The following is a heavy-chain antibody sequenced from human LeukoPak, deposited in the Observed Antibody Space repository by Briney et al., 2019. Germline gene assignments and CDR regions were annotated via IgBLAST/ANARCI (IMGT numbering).Heavy chain of an antibody. J-gene: IGHJ4*02. CDR1: GFTFSSYW. CDR2: INSDGSST. V-gene: IGHV3-74*01. CDR3: ARQDTAMDYFDY. Sequence: TGGSLRLSCAASGFTFSSYWMHWVRQAPGKGLVWVSRINSDGSSTNYADSVKGRFTISRDNAKNTLYLQMNSLRAEDTAVYYCARQDTAMDYFDYWGQGTLVTVSS. D-gene: IGHD5-18*01.